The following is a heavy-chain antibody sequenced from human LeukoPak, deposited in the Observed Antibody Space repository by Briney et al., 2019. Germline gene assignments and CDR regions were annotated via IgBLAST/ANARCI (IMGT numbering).Heavy chain of an antibody. Sequence: PGGSLRLSCAASGFTVSSNYMNWVRQAPGKGLEWVSVLYSAGSTYYADSVKGRFTISGDNSKNTLYLQMNSLRAEDTAVYYCARSAYPGDPLDYWGQGTLVTVSS. J-gene: IGHJ4*02. V-gene: IGHV3-66*02. CDR1: GFTVSSNY. CDR2: LYSAGST. CDR3: ARSAYPGDPLDY. D-gene: IGHD3-16*01.